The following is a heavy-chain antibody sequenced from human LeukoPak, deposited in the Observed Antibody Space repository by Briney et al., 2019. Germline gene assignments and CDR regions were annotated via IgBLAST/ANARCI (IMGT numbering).Heavy chain of an antibody. CDR2: ISAYNGDT. CDR3: ARSSYRGSYYSDS. CDR1: GYTFTAYY. V-gene: IGHV1-18*04. Sequence: ASVKVSCKASGYTFTAYYIHWVRQAPGQGLEGMGWISAYNGDTNYAQRLQGRVTMTTDTSTSTAYMELRSLRSDDTALYYCARSSYRGSYYSDSWGQGTLVTVSS. J-gene: IGHJ4*02. D-gene: IGHD1-26*01.